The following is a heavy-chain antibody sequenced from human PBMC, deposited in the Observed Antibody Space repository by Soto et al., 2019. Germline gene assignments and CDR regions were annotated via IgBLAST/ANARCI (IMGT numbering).Heavy chain of an antibody. CDR2: IKVVGSEY. CDR3: ARDGGTPGRGSAVGDNNNDGMDG. V-gene: IGHV3-7*05. Sequence: EVQMVESGGGLVQPGGSLRLSCLASEFTFTTYWMNWVRQAPGRGLAWVAHIKVVGSEYNYVDCVKGRFTISRDSAKNSLALQRNRLRGEETAGYFWARDGGTPGRGSAVGDNNNDGMDGWGQGTTVTVSS. CDR1: EFTFTTYW. J-gene: IGHJ6*02. D-gene: IGHD6-19*01.